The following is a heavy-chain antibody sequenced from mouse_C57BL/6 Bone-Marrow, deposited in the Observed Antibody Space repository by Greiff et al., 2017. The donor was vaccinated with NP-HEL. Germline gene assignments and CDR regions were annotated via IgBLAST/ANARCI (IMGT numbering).Heavy chain of an antibody. D-gene: IGHD2-3*01. Sequence: QVHVKQSGAELVKPGASVKLSCKASGYTFTEYTIHWVKQRSGQGLEWIGWFYPGSGSIKYNEKFKDKATLTADKSSSTVYMELSRLTSEDSAVYFCARHAHDGYYIWYFDVWGTGTTVTVSS. CDR3: ARHAHDGYYIWYFDV. V-gene: IGHV1-62-2*01. CDR2: FYPGSGSI. CDR1: GYTFTEYT. J-gene: IGHJ1*03.